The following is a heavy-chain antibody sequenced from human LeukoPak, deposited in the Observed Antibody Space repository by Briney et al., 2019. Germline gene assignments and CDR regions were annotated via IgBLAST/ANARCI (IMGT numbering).Heavy chain of an antibody. V-gene: IGHV1-8*02. CDR2: MNPNSGNT. D-gene: IGHD6-19*01. CDR1: GYTFTGYY. CDR3: ARGRVAGYKMWCYYYYYMDV. Sequence: GASVKVSCKASGYTFTGYYMHWVRQAPGQGLEWMGWMNPNSGNTGYAQKFQGRVTMTRNTSISTAYMELSSLRSEDTAVYYCARGRVAGYKMWCYYYYYMDVWGKGTTVTVSS. J-gene: IGHJ6*03.